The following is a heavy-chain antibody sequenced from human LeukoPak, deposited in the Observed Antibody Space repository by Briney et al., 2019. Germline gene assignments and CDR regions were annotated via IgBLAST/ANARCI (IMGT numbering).Heavy chain of an antibody. Sequence: GGSLRLSCAASGFTFSSYWMNWARQAPGKGLEWVASINHNGNVNYYVDSVKGRFTISRDNSKNTLYLQMNSLRAEDTAVYYCAGAGGLRIAVAPIDCWGQGTLVTVSS. CDR1: GFTFSSYW. CDR3: AGAGGLRIAVAPIDC. CDR2: INHNGNVN. D-gene: IGHD6-19*01. J-gene: IGHJ4*02. V-gene: IGHV3-7*03.